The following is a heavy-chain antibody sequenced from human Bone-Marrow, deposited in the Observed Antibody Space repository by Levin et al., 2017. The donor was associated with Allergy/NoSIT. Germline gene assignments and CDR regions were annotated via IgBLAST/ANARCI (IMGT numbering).Heavy chain of an antibody. D-gene: IGHD4-11*01. J-gene: IGHJ5*02. Sequence: SETLSLTCSVSGASIRSGTFYWGWIRQPPGTGLEWIGTISYSGKTYYNPSLKSRVTISIDTSKSQFSLKLTSVAAADTAVYYCARHKISRQQLIRSTKVNSYFDPWGQGTLVTVSS. V-gene: IGHV4-39*01. CDR3: ARHKISRQQLIRSTKVNSYFDP. CDR1: GASIRSGTFY. CDR2: ISYSGKT.